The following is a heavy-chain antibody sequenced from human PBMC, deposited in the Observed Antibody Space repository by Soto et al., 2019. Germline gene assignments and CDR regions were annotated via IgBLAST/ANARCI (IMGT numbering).Heavy chain of an antibody. V-gene: IGHV1-69*12. J-gene: IGHJ5*02. CDR1: GGTFSSYA. CDR2: IIPIFGTA. D-gene: IGHD3-22*01. Sequence: QVQLVQSGAEVKKPGSSVKVSCKASGGTFSSYAITWVRQAPGQGLEWMGGIIPIFGTANYAQKFQARVTITADESTSTGDMVLSSLRSEETAVYYCARDRGPSSGYYPSWFDPWGRGSVVTVSS. CDR3: ARDRGPSSGYYPSWFDP.